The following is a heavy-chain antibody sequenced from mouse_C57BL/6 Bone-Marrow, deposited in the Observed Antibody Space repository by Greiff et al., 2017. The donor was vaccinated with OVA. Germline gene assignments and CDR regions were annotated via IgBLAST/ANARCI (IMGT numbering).Heavy chain of an antibody. Sequence: EVKLVESGGDLVKPGGSLKLSCAASGFTFSSYGMSWVRQTPDKRLEWVATISSGGSYTSYPDSVKGRFTISSDNAKNTLYLQMSSLKSEDTAMYYCAIKTAQATWRFAYWGQGTLVTVSA. CDR1: GFTFSSYG. CDR3: AIKTAQATWRFAY. CDR2: ISSGGSYT. J-gene: IGHJ3*01. D-gene: IGHD3-2*02. V-gene: IGHV5-6*02.